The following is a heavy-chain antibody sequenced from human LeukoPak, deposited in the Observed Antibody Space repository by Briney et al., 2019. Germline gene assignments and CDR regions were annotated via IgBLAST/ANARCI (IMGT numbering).Heavy chain of an antibody. Sequence: GGSLRLSCAASGFTFSSYAMSWVRQAPGKGLEWVAVISSYDGSNKYYADAVKGRFTISRDNSKNTLYLQMNSLRAEDTGVYYCASVGGYDPLFDYWGQGTLVTVSS. J-gene: IGHJ4*02. V-gene: IGHV3-30-3*01. D-gene: IGHD5-12*01. CDR2: ISSYDGSNK. CDR3: ASVGGYDPLFDY. CDR1: GFTFSSYA.